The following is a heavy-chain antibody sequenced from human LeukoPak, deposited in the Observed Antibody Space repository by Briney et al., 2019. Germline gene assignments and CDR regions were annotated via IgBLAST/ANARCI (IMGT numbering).Heavy chain of an antibody. D-gene: IGHD5-12*01. CDR2: ISAYNGNT. CDR1: GYTFTSYG. Sequence: ASVKVSCKASGYTFTSYGISWVRQAPGQGLEWMGWISAYNGNTNYAQKLQGRVTMTTDTSTSTAYMEPRSLRSEDTAVYYCARDNSVGDSAWWFDPWGQGTLVTVSS. V-gene: IGHV1-18*01. J-gene: IGHJ5*02. CDR3: ARDNSVGDSAWWFDP.